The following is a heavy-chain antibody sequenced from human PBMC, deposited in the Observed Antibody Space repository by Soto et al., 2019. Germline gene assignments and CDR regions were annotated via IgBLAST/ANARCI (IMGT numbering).Heavy chain of an antibody. CDR2: IWYDGTKK. V-gene: IGHV3-33*01. CDR3: ARSPGDCSSTSCYTWDGFDF. J-gene: IGHJ3*01. D-gene: IGHD2-2*02. Sequence: VGSLRLSCAASGFTFNSYVMHWVRQAPGKGLEWVALIWYDGTKKYHADSVKGRFTISRDNSKNTLYLQMNSLRAEDTAVYYCARSPGDCSSTSCYTWDGFDFWGQGTTVTVSS. CDR1: GFTFNSYV.